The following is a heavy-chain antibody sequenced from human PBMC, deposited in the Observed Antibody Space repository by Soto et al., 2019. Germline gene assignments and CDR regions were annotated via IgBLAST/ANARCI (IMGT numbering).Heavy chain of an antibody. CDR3: ARDKGAAYCGGDCYSEYFDY. Sequence: GGSLRLSCAASGFTFSSYAMHWVRQAPGKGLEWVAVISYDGSNKYYADSVKGRFTISRDNSKNTLYLQMNSLRAEDTAVYYCARDKGAAYCGGDCYSEYFDYWGQGTLVTVSS. CDR2: ISYDGSNK. D-gene: IGHD2-21*02. CDR1: GFTFSSYA. J-gene: IGHJ4*02. V-gene: IGHV3-30-3*01.